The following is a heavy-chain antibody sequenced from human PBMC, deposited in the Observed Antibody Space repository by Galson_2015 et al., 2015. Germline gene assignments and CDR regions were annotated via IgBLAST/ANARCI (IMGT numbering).Heavy chain of an antibody. CDR2: IKQDGSEK. Sequence: SLRLSCAASGFTFSSYWMSWVRQAPGKGLEWVANIKQDGSEKYYVDSVKGRFTISRDNAKNSLYLQMNSLRAEDTAVYYCARVKYCSSTSCRKGYAFDIWGQGTMVTVSS. D-gene: IGHD2-2*01. CDR3: ARVKYCSSTSCRKGYAFDI. V-gene: IGHV3-7*04. CDR1: GFTFSSYW. J-gene: IGHJ3*02.